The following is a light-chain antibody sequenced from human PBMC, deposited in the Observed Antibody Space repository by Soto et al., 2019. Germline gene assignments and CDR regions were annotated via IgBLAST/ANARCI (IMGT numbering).Light chain of an antibody. J-gene: IGKJ1*01. CDR1: QSVSSN. CDR3: QQYGSP. CDR2: GAS. V-gene: IGKV3-20*01. Sequence: EIVMTQSPATLSVSPGERATLSCRASQSVSSNLAWYQQKPGQAPRLLIYGASSRATGIPDRVSGSGSGTDFTLTISRLEPEDFAVYYCQQYGSPFGQGTKVDIK.